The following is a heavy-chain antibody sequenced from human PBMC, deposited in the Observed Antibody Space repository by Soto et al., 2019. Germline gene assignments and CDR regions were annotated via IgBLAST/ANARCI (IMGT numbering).Heavy chain of an antibody. Sequence: TLSLTCPVSGGSISSGCYYWSWIRQHPGKGLEWIGYIYYSGSTYYNPSLKSRVTISVDTSKNQFSLKLSSVTAADTAVYYCARAGITGTTPYNWFDPWGQGTLVTSPQ. CDR2: IYYSGST. CDR1: GGSISSGCYY. V-gene: IGHV4-31*03. D-gene: IGHD1-7*01. CDR3: ARAGITGTTPYNWFDP. J-gene: IGHJ5*02.